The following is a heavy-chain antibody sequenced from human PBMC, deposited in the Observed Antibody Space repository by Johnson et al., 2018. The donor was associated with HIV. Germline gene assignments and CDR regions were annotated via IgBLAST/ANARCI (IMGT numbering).Heavy chain of an antibody. V-gene: IGHV3-30*04. D-gene: IGHD2-2*01. CDR1: GFTFSSYA. CDR3: ARVGCSRTSCYPPRGAFDI. Sequence: QVQLVESGGGVVRPGGSLRLSCAASGFTFSSYAMHWVRQAPGKGLAWVAVISYDGSNKYYADSVKGRFTFSRDNSKNTLYLQMNSRRAEDTAVYYCARVGCSRTSCYPPRGAFDIWGQGTMVTVSS. CDR2: ISYDGSNK. J-gene: IGHJ3*02.